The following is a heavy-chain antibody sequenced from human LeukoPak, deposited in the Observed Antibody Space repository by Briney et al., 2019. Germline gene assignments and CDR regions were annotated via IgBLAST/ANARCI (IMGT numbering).Heavy chain of an antibody. V-gene: IGHV1-3*01. D-gene: IGHD5-24*01. CDR2: INAGTGQT. CDR3: ARAGVVEMATIGFDY. J-gene: IGHJ4*02. CDR1: GYTFSSYA. Sequence: ASVKVSCKASGYTFSSYAIHRVRQAPGQRPEWMGWINAGTGQTKYSQKFQRRVTITRDTSASTAYMELSSLRSEDTAVYSCARAGVVEMATIGFDYWGLGTLVTVSS.